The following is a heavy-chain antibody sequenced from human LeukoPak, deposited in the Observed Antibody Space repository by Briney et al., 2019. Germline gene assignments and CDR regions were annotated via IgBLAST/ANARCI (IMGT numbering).Heavy chain of an antibody. CDR2: IYESGT. J-gene: IGHJ5*02. V-gene: IGHV4-38-2*02. Sequence: PSETLSLNCSVSGYSISRGYFWGWIRPTPVKGLEWIATIYESGTYYSPSLKSRLTISMDTSKNQFFQNLRSMTAADTPIYYCARVPPLRGSNWYGRWFDPRGQGILVTVSS. D-gene: IGHD6-13*01. CDR1: GYSISRGYF. CDR3: ARVPPLRGSNWYGRWFDP.